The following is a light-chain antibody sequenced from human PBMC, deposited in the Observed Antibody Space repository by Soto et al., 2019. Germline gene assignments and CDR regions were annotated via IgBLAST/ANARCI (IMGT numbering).Light chain of an antibody. CDR1: ESISTW. Sequence: DIQMTQSPSSLSASVGDRVTITCRASESISTWLAWYQQKPGKAPKSLIYAASSLQSGVPSRISGSGFGTDFTLTISILQPEDLATYDCQQSYSAPWTVGQGTKGEIK. J-gene: IGKJ1*01. V-gene: IGKV1-39*01. CDR2: AAS. CDR3: QQSYSAPWT.